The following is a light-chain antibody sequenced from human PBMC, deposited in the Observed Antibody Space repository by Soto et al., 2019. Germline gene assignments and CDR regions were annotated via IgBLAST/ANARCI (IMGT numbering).Light chain of an antibody. Sequence: EIVLTQSPGTLSLSPGERDTLSCRASRSVSSSYLAWYQQKPGQAPRLLIYGASSRATGIPDRFSGSGSGTDFTLTISRLEPEDFAVYYCQQYDNSPLTFGGGTKVDIK. CDR1: RSVSSSY. V-gene: IGKV3-20*01. CDR2: GAS. J-gene: IGKJ4*01. CDR3: QQYDNSPLT.